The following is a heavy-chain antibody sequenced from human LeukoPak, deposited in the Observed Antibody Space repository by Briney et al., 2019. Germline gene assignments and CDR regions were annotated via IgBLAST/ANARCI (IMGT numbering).Heavy chain of an antibody. V-gene: IGHV4-39*01. J-gene: IGHJ4*02. Sequence: SETLSLTCTVSGGSISSSSHYWGWIRQPPGKGLEWIGVSTYYNPSLKNRVTISRDTSKNQFSLKLSSVTAADTAIYYCARAGYSYGIISYFDSWGQGTLSPSPQ. CDR1: GGSISSSSHY. CDR2: VST. D-gene: IGHD5-18*01. CDR3: ARAGYSYGIISYFDS.